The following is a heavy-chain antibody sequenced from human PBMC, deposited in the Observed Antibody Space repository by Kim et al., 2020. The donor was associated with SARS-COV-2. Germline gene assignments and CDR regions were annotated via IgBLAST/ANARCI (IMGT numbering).Heavy chain of an antibody. Sequence: ASVKVSCKASGYTFTSYAMHWVRQAPGQRLEWMGWINAGNGNTKYSQKFQGRVTITRDTSASTAYMELSSLRSEDTAVYYCARVRRAFVPAAAIPSWFDPWGQGTLVTVSS. J-gene: IGHJ5*02. V-gene: IGHV1-3*01. D-gene: IGHD2-2*01. CDR1: GYTFTSYA. CDR3: ARVRRAFVPAAAIPSWFDP. CDR2: INAGNGNT.